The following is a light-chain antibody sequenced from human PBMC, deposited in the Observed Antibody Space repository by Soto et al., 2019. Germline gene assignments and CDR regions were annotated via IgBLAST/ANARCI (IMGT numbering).Light chain of an antibody. CDR1: NSDVGACNY. CDR2: DVS. J-gene: IGLJ1*01. CDR3: SSYTASRTYV. V-gene: IGLV2-14*01. Sequence: QSALTQPDSVSGSPGQSITISGTGTNSDVGACNYVSWYQHHPGEAPKIIIYDVSDRPSGVSNRFSGSKSGNSASLTISGLQAEDEADYYCSSYTASRTYVFGTGTKVTVL.